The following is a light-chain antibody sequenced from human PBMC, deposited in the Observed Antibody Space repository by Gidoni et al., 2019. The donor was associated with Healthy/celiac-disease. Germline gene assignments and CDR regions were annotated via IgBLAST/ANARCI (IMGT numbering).Light chain of an antibody. V-gene: IGLV2-14*03. J-gene: IGLJ3*02. Sequence: QSALTQPASVSGSPGQSITISCTGTSSDVGGYNYVSWYQEHQGKAPKLMIYDVSNRPSGVSNRCSGSKSGNTASLTISGLQAEDEADYYCSSYTSSSTLEFGGGTKLTVL. CDR3: SSYTSSSTLE. CDR1: SSDVGGYNY. CDR2: DVS.